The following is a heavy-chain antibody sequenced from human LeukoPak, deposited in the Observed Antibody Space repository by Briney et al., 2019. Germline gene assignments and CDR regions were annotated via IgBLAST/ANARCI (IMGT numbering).Heavy chain of an antibody. V-gene: IGHV4-39*01. J-gene: IGHJ4*02. Sequence: SETLSLTCTVSGGSISSSSYYWGWIRQPPGKGLEWIGSIYYSGSTYYNPSLKSRVTISVDTSKNQFSLKLSSVTAVDTAVYYCARKGQLWFGESYFDYWGQGTLVTVSS. CDR1: GGSISSSSYY. D-gene: IGHD3-10*01. CDR3: ARKGQLWFGESYFDY. CDR2: IYYSGST.